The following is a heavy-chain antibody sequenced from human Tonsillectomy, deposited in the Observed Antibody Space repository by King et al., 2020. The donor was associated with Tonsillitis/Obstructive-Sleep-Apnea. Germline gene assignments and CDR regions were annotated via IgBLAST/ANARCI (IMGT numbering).Heavy chain of an antibody. J-gene: IGHJ4*02. CDR3: AKARTDKIPAAMGY. V-gene: IGHV3-23*04. CDR1: GFTFSSYA. CDR2: ISGSGGSA. D-gene: IGHD2-2*01. Sequence: VQLVESGGGLVQSGGSLRLSCAASGFTFSSYALSWVRQAPGRGLEWVSGISGSGGSAYYADSVKGRVTISRDNSKNTLYLQMKSLRAVDTAVYYCAKARTDKIPAAMGYWGQGTLVTVSS.